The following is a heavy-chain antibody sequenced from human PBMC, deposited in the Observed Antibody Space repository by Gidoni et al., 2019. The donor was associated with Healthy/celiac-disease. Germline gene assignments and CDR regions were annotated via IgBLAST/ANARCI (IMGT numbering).Heavy chain of an antibody. CDR3: ARSRETIQSSSPFFDY. D-gene: IGHD6-6*01. J-gene: IGHJ4*02. V-gene: IGHV4-34*01. CDR1: GGSFRGYY. Sequence: QVQLQQWGAGLLKPSEPLSLTCAVYGGSFRGYYWSWIRQSPGKGLEWIGEINHSGSTNYNPSLKSRVTISVDTSKNQFSLKLSSVTAADTAVYYCARSRETIQSSSPFFDYWGQGTLVTVSS. CDR2: INHSGST.